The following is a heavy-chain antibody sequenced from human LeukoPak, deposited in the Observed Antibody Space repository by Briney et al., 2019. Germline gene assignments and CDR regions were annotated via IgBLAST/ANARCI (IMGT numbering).Heavy chain of an antibody. D-gene: IGHD1-14*01. Sequence: GSLGLSCTASGLTFSTSGFNWVRQAPGEGLEWVASIGPTGSNRYHADSIKGRFTISRDNANNFLYLQMNSLRAEDTAVYYCATETNGRHYDYWGQGTLLTVSS. CDR3: ATETNGRHYDY. J-gene: IGHJ4*02. CDR1: GLTFSTSG. CDR2: IGPTGSNR. V-gene: IGHV3-21*06.